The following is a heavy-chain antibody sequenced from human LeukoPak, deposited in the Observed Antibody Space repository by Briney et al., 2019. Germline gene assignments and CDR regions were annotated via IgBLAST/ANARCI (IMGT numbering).Heavy chain of an antibody. CDR1: GYTFTSYY. CDR3: ARTAARRFDY. D-gene: IGHD6-6*01. V-gene: IGHV1-46*01. CDR2: ISPSGGST. Sequence: ASVKVSCKASGYTFTSYYMHWVRQAPGQGLEWMGIISPSGGSTTYAQKFQGRVTMTRDTSTSTVYMELSSLRSDDTAVYYCARTAARRFDYWGQGTLVTVSS. J-gene: IGHJ4*02.